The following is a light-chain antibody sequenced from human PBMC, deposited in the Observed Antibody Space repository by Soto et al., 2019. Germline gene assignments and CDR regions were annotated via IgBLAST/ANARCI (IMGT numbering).Light chain of an antibody. CDR1: QPIRTA. Sequence: AIQLTQSPSSLSASVGDRVTITCRASQPIRTALGWYQQRPGKVPKLLIYAASTLQSGVPSRFSGSGSGTDFTLTISSLQPEDFATYYCLLDFRYFWAFGQGTKVEIK. CDR3: LLDFRYFWA. CDR2: AAS. J-gene: IGKJ1*01. V-gene: IGKV1-6*01.